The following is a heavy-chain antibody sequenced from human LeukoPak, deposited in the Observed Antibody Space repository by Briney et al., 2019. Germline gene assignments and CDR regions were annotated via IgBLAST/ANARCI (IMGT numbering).Heavy chain of an antibody. Sequence: ASLKVSCKASGYTFTGYYIHWVRQGPGQGLEWMGWINPNGGGADYAQKFQGRVTMTRDTSINTAYMELSRLKSDDAAVYYCARVRGPAAALHFEFWGQGTLVTVSS. J-gene: IGHJ4*02. V-gene: IGHV1-2*02. CDR1: GYTFTGYY. CDR3: ARVRGPAAALHFEF. D-gene: IGHD6-13*01. CDR2: INPNGGGA.